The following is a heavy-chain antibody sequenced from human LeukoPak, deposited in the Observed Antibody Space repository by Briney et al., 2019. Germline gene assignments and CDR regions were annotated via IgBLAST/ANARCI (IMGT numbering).Heavy chain of an antibody. D-gene: IGHD3-3*01. CDR2: IYYSGST. V-gene: IGHV4-39*01. Sequence: SETLSLTCTVSGGSISSSSYYWGWIRQPPGKGLEWIGSIYYSGSTYYNPSLKSRVTISVDTSKIQFSLKLSSVAATDTAVYFCARLRFDFWSGYTHPYFDYWGQGTLVTVSS. CDR3: ARLRFDFWSGYTHPYFDY. J-gene: IGHJ4*02. CDR1: GGSISSSSYY.